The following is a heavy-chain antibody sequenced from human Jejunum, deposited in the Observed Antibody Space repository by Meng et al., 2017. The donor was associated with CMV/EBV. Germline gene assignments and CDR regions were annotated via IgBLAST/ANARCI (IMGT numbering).Heavy chain of an antibody. CDR1: GFTFHSYA. D-gene: IGHD3-16*01. V-gene: IGHV3-23*01. CDR2: ITGGGGRT. J-gene: IGHJ4*02. CDR3: AKDQGAWPYYFDS. Sequence: CAASGFTFHSYALTWGRQAPGKGLEWVSAITGGGGRTYYADSVRERFSISRDNSKNTLYLQMNSLRAEDTAIYYCAKDQGAWPYYFDSWGQGSLVTVSS.